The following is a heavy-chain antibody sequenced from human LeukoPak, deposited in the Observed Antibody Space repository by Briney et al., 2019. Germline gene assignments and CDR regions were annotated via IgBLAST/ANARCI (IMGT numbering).Heavy chain of an antibody. J-gene: IGHJ4*02. CDR2: IYYSGTT. Sequence: PSETLSLTCTVSGGSISSYYWSWIRQPPGKGLEWIGYIYYSGTTNYNPSLKSRVTISGDTSKNQFSLKLNSVTAADTAVYYCAAIAAARADYWGQGTLVTVSS. V-gene: IGHV4-59*01. CDR3: AAIAAARADY. D-gene: IGHD6-13*01. CDR1: GGSISSYY.